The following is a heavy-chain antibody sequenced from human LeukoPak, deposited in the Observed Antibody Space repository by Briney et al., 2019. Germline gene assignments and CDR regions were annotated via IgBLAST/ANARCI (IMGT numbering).Heavy chain of an antibody. V-gene: IGHV3-48*03. D-gene: IGHD6-19*01. Sequence: GGSLRLSXAASGFTFRSYEMSWVRQAPGKGLEWVSYISGSGSTIYYADSVQGRFTISRDNAKNSLYLQMNSLRAEDTAVYYCASRDPYSSGWYVDYWGQGTLVTVSS. CDR1: GFTFRSYE. CDR2: ISGSGSTI. CDR3: ASRDPYSSGWYVDY. J-gene: IGHJ4*02.